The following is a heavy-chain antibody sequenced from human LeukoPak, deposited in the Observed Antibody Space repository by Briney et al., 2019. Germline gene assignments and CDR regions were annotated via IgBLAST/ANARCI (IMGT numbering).Heavy chain of an antibody. CDR3: ARASWNAFDI. V-gene: IGHV4-38-2*02. CDR1: GYSLSSGYY. CDR2: IYHLGST. J-gene: IGHJ3*02. Sequence: PSETLSLTCTVSGYSLSSGYYWGWIRQPPGKGLEWIGNIYHLGSTYYNPSLKSRDTMSLDTSKNQFSLKLNSVTAADTAVFYCARASWNAFDIWGQGAMVTVSS.